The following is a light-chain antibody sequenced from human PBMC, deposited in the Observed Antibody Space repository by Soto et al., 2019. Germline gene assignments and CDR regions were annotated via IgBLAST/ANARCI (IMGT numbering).Light chain of an antibody. Sequence: DIQMTQSPSSLSASVGDRVTITCQASHDIRKYLNWYQQKPGKAPRLLIYDASNMENGVPSRFTGSGSGTDFILTISSLQPEDIATYYCQQYENFPIPFGQGTRLETK. J-gene: IGKJ5*01. CDR3: QQYENFPIP. CDR1: HDIRKY. CDR2: DAS. V-gene: IGKV1-33*01.